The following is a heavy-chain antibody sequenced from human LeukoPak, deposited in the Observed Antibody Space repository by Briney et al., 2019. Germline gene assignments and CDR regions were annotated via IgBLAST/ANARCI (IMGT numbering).Heavy chain of an antibody. V-gene: IGHV4-59*08. CDR2: LYYSGST. CDR1: GGSISSYY. D-gene: IGHD1-26*01. J-gene: IGHJ4*02. Sequence: SETPSLTCTVSGGSISSYYWSWIRQPPGKGLEWIGYLYYSGSTYNPSLKSRVTISVDTSKNRFSLKLSSVTAADTAVYYCARHGGSYSLDYWGQGTLVTVSS. CDR3: ARHGGSYSLDY.